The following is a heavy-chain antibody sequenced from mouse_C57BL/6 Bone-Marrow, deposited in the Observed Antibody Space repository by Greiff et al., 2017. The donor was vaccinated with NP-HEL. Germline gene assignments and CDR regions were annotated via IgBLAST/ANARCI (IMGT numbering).Heavy chain of an antibody. CDR3: ARVGIYYGYY. V-gene: IGHV1-76*01. CDR2: IYPGSGNT. D-gene: IGHD2-2*01. J-gene: IGHJ3*01. Sequence: QVQLQQSGAELVRPGASVKLSCKASGYTFTDYYINWVKQRPGQGLEWIARIYPGSGNTYYNEKFKGKATLTAEKSSSTAYMQLSSLTSEDSAVYSCARVGIYYGYYWGQGTLVTVSA. CDR1: GYTFTDYY.